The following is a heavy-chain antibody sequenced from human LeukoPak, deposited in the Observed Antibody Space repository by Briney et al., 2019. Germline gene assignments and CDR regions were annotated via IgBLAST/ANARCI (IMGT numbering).Heavy chain of an antibody. CDR2: IYYSGST. Sequence: PSQTLSLTCTVSGGSISSGDYYWSWIRQPPEKALEWIGYIYYSGSTYYNPSLQSRVTVSVDTSKNQFSLKLSSVTAADTAVYYCARADYDFWSGYYFDYWGQGTLVTVSS. V-gene: IGHV4-30-4*08. D-gene: IGHD3-3*01. CDR3: ARADYDFWSGYYFDY. CDR1: GGSISSGDYY. J-gene: IGHJ4*02.